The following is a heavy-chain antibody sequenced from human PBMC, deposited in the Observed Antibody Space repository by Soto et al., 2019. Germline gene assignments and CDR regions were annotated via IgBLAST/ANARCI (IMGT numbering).Heavy chain of an antibody. V-gene: IGHV4-59*01. Sequence: PSETLSLTCTVSGGSMRNYFLTWIRQPPGKGLEWIGYIHYSGATSFFSSYNPSHRGRVTISEDTSKNQFSLKLLSVTSADTAVYFCAAGEASSRNLAPYYLNFWGQGTLVTVSS. J-gene: IGHJ4*02. CDR3: AAGEASSRNLAPYYLNF. CDR1: GGSMRNYF. CDR2: IHYSGATSFFS. D-gene: IGHD6-13*01.